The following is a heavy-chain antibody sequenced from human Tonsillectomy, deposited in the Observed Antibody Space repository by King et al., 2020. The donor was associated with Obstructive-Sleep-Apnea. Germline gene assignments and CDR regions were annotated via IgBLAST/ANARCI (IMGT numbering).Heavy chain of an antibody. V-gene: IGHV2-26*01. CDR1: GFSLSNARMG. J-gene: IGHJ5*02. Sequence: QLTLEESGPVLVKPTETLTLTCTVSGFSLSNARMGVSWIRQPPGKALEWLAHIFSNDEKSYSTSLKSRLTISKDTSKSQVVLTMTNMDPVDTATYYCARILGYSGYDHNWFDPWGQGTLVTVSS. CDR3: ARILGYSGYDHNWFDP. CDR2: IFSNDEK. D-gene: IGHD5-12*01.